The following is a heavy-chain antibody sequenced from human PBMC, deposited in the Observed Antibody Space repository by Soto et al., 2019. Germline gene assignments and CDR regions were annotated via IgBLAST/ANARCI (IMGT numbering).Heavy chain of an antibody. V-gene: IGHV3-48*03. Sequence: PGGSLRLSCVASGFDFNIWEMNWVRQAPGKGLEWLSYIPATGTGANYAESVRGRFTTSRDNANKVVYLQMNSLTVEDTAVYYCARSWGWSPGTDFWGQGTLVTVSS. D-gene: IGHD3-16*01. CDR2: IPATGTGA. CDR3: ARSWGWSPGTDF. CDR1: GFDFNIWE. J-gene: IGHJ4*02.